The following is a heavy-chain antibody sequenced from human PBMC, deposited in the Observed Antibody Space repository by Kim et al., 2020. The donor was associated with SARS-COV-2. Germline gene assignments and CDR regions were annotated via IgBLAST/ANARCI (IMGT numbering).Heavy chain of an antibody. CDR2: SNK. D-gene: IGHD4-17*01. V-gene: IGHV3-33*01. CDR3: EAVTTYFDY. J-gene: IGHJ4*02. Sequence: SNKYYADSVKGRFTISIDNSKNTLYLQMNSLRAEDTAVYYCEAVTTYFDYWGQGTLVTVSS.